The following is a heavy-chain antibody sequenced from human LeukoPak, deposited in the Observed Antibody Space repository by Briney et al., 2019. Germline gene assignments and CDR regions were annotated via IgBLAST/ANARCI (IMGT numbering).Heavy chain of an antibody. CDR3: ARGPETYSSSWYYYYYGMDV. CDR1: GYTFTSYD. CDR2: MNPNSGNT. D-gene: IGHD6-13*01. Sequence: ASVKVSCKASGYTFTSYDINWVRQATGQGLEWMGWMNPNSGNTGYAQKFQGRVTMTRNTSISTAYMELSSLRSEDTAVYYCARGPETYSSSWYYYYYGMDVWGQGTTVTVSS. J-gene: IGHJ6*02. V-gene: IGHV1-8*01.